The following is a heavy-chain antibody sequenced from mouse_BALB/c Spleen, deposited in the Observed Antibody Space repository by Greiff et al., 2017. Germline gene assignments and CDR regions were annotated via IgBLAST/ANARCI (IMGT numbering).Heavy chain of an antibody. CDR1: GYTFTSYW. V-gene: IGHV1-69*02. D-gene: IGHD2-2*01. J-gene: IGHJ2*01. CDR3: TRFNGYFFDY. CDR2: IYPSDSYT. Sequence: QVQLKQPGAELVRPGASVKLSCKASGYTFTSYWINWVKQRPGQGLEWIGNIYPSDSYTNYNQKFKDKATLTVDKSSSTAYMQLSSPTSDDSAVYYCTRFNGYFFDYWGQGTTLTVSS.